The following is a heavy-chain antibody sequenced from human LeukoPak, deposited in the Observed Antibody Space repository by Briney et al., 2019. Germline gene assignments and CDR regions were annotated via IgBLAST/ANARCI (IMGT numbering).Heavy chain of an antibody. D-gene: IGHD3-3*01. V-gene: IGHV1-24*01. CDR2: FDPEDGET. Sequence: ASVKVSCKVSGYTLTELSLHWVRQAPGKGLEWMGGFDPEDGETIYAQKFQGRVTMTTDTSTSTAYMELRSLRSDDTAVYYCARMRGIFGVVKRVYFDYWGQGTLVTVSS. CDR1: GYTLTELS. J-gene: IGHJ4*02. CDR3: ARMRGIFGVVKRVYFDY.